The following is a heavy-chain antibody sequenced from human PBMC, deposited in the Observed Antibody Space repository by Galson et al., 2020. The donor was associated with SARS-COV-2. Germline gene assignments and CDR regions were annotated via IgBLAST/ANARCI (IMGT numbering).Heavy chain of an antibody. CDR1: GFTFSSYE. CDR3: ARDRRVVGATFLDY. V-gene: IGHV3-48*03. Sequence: GGSLRLSCAASGFTFSSYEMNWVRQAPGKGLEWVSYITSSGSTIYYADSVKGRFTISRDNAKNSLYLQMNSLRAEDTAVYYCARDRRVVGATFLDYWGQGTLVTVSS. J-gene: IGHJ4*02. D-gene: IGHD1-26*01. CDR2: ITSSGSTI.